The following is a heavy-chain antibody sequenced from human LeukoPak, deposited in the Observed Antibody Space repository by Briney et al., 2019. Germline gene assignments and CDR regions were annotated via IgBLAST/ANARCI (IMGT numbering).Heavy chain of an antibody. CDR1: GGSITSGNYY. V-gene: IGHV4-61*02. CDR2: IYPSGNT. J-gene: IGHJ4*02. D-gene: IGHD6-13*01. Sequence: SQTLSLTCTVSGGSITSGNYYWSWIRQPAGEGLEWIGRIYPSGNTNYNLSLKSRVTISVDTSKNQFSLKLSSVTASDTAVYYCAREPHLGRYSSSRSSFDYWGQGTLVTVSS. CDR3: AREPHLGRYSSSRSSFDY.